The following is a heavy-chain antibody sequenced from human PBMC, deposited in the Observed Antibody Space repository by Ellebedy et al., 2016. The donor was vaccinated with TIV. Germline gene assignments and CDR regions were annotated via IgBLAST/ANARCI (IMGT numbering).Heavy chain of an antibody. CDR3: ASKGNYYGSGSYS. CDR2: INPNSGGT. D-gene: IGHD3-10*01. J-gene: IGHJ5*02. Sequence: AAPVKVSCKASGYTFTGYYMHWVRQAPGQGLEWMGWINPNSGGTNYAQKFQGRVTMTRDTSISTAYMELSRLRSDDTAVYYCASKGNYYGSGSYSWGQGTLVTVSS. V-gene: IGHV1-2*02. CDR1: GYTFTGYY.